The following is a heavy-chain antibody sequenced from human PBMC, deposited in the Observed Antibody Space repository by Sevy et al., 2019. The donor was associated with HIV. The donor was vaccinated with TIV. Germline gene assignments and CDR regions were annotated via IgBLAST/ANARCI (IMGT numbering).Heavy chain of an antibody. Sequence: GGSLRLSCAASGFTFSSYAMHWVRQAPGKGLEWVAVISYDGSNKYYEDSVKGRFTISRDNSKNTLYLQMNSLRTEDTAVYYCARETNIAVAAHGDYWGQGTLVTVSS. CDR1: GFTFSSYA. J-gene: IGHJ4*02. D-gene: IGHD6-19*01. V-gene: IGHV3-30-3*01. CDR2: ISYDGSNK. CDR3: ARETNIAVAAHGDY.